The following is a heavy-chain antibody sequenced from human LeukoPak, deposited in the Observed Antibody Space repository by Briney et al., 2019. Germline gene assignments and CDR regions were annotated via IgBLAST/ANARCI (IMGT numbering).Heavy chain of an antibody. CDR3: ARRGSSWPYIDY. V-gene: IGHV4-59*08. J-gene: IGHJ4*02. CDR2: IYYSGST. D-gene: IGHD6-13*01. Sequence: SETLSLTCTVSGGSISSYYWSWLRQPPGKGLEWIGYIYYSGSTNYNPSLKSRVTISVDTSKNQFSLKLSSATAADTAVYYCARRGSSWPYIDYWGQGTLVTVSS. CDR1: GGSISSYY.